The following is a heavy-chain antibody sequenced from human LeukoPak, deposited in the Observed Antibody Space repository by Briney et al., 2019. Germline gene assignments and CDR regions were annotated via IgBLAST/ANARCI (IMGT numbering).Heavy chain of an antibody. CDR2: INPNSGGT. V-gene: IGHV1-2*02. J-gene: IGHJ1*01. D-gene: IGHD3-22*01. CDR1: GYTFTGYY. CDR3: ARVWNYHDSSGYLEYFQE. Sequence: GASVKVSCKASGYTFTGYYMHWVRQAPGQGLEWMGWINPNSGGTKYAQKFQGRVTMTRDTSISTAYMGLSSLRSDDTAVYYCARVWNYHDSSGYLEYFQEWGQGTLVTVSS.